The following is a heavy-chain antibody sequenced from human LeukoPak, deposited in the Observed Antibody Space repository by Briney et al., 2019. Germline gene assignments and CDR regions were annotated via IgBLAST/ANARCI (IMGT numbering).Heavy chain of an antibody. CDR2: INHSGST. CDR3: ASRKGRWVPEDY. CDR1: GGSFSGYY. V-gene: IGHV4-34*01. D-gene: IGHD1-14*01. Sequence: SETLSLTCAVYGGSFSGYYWSWIRQPPGKGLESIGEINHSGSTNYNPSPKSRVTISVDKSKNQFSLKLSSVTAADTAVYYCASRKGRWVPEDYWGQGTLVTVPS. J-gene: IGHJ4*02.